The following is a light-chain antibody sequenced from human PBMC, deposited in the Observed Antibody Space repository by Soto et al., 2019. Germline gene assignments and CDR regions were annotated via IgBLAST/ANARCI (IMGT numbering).Light chain of an antibody. CDR2: WAS. V-gene: IGKV4-1*01. CDR1: QSVLYSSNNKNY. CDR3: QQYNWPPWT. Sequence: DIVMTQSPDSLAVSLGERATINCKSSQSVLYSSNNKNYLAWYQQKPGQPPKLLIYWASTRESGVPDRFSGSGSGTDFTLTISSLQSEDFAVYYCQQYNWPPWTFGQGTKVDIK. J-gene: IGKJ1*01.